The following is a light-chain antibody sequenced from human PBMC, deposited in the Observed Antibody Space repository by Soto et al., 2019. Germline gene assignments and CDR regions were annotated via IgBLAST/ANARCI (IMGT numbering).Light chain of an antibody. CDR2: EVT. CDR3: YSFTSISTSLFV. V-gene: IGLV2-23*02. Sequence: QSVLTQPASVSGSPGQSITISCTGTSRDIGTSNLVSWYQQYPGKAPKLMIYEVTKRPSGISYRFSGSKSGNTASLTISGLQPEDEADYYCYSFTSISTSLFVFGTGTKVPVL. J-gene: IGLJ1*01. CDR1: SRDIGTSNL.